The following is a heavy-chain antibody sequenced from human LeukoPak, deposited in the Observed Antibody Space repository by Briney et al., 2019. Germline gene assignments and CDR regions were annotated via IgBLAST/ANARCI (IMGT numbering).Heavy chain of an antibody. CDR2: ISSSGSTI. V-gene: IGHV3-48*03. Sequence: GGSLRLSCAASGFTFSSYEMNWVRQAPGKGLERVSYISSSGSTIYYADSVKGRFTISRDNAKNSLYLQMNSLRAEDTAVYYCAREYGDYVGWFDPWGQGTLVTVSS. CDR1: GFTFSSYE. J-gene: IGHJ5*02. CDR3: AREYGDYVGWFDP. D-gene: IGHD4-17*01.